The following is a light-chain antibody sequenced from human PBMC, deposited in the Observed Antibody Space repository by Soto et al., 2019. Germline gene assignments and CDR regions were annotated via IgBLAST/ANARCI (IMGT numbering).Light chain of an antibody. V-gene: IGKV3-20*01. Sequence: TQSPSSLSASIGDTVTITCRASQDINVYLNWYQHKPGQSPKFLIYGASRRATGIPDRFSGSGSATDFTLTISRLEPEDFAVYYCKQYGSSPITFGQGTRLEIK. CDR3: KQYGSSPIT. J-gene: IGKJ5*01. CDR2: GAS. CDR1: QDINVY.